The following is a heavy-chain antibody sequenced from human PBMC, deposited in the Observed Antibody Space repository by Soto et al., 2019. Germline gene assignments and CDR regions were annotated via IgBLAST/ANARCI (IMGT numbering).Heavy chain of an antibody. CDR3: AITVRRTVY. J-gene: IGHJ4*02. CDR2: ISGSGGST. D-gene: IGHD4-17*01. Sequence: EVQLLESGGGLVQPGGSLRLSCAASGFTFSSYAMSWVRQAPGKGLEWVAAISGSGGSTYYADYVKGRFTISRDNSKNTLYLQMNSLRDEDTAVYSCAITVRRTVYWGQGTLVTVSS. CDR1: GFTFSSYA. V-gene: IGHV3-23*01.